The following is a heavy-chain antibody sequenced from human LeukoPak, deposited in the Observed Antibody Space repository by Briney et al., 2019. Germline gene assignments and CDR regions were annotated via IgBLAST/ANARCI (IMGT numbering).Heavy chain of an antibody. Sequence: PGMSLRLSCAASGFTFSSYGRHWVRQAPGKGLEWVAVISYDGSNKYYADSVKGRFTISRDNSKNTLYLQMNSLRAEDTAVYYCAKDSARMGGDGSVYSWGQGTLVTVSS. CDR1: GFTFSSYG. J-gene: IGHJ4*02. V-gene: IGHV3-30*18. D-gene: IGHD1-26*01. CDR3: AKDSARMGGDGSVYS. CDR2: ISYDGSNK.